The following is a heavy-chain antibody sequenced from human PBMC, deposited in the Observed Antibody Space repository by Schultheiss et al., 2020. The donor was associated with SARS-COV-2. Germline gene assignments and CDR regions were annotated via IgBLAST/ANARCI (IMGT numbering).Heavy chain of an antibody. V-gene: IGHV1-18*04. CDR2: ISAYNGNT. Sequence: ASVKVSCKASGYIFTSYGISWVRQAPGQGLEWMGWISAYNGNTNYAQKLQGRVTMTTDTSTSTAYMELRSLRSDDTAVYYCARAPRITGTTSVSSGFDYWGQGTLVTVSS. D-gene: IGHD1-20*01. CDR3: ARAPRITGTTSVSSGFDY. CDR1: GYIFTSYG. J-gene: IGHJ4*02.